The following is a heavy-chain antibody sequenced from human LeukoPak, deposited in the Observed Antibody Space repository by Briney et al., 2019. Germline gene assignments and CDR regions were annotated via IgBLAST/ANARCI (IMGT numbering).Heavy chain of an antibody. Sequence: ASVTVSCKASGYTLTGYYMHWVRQAPGQGLEWMGWINPNSGGTNYAHKFQGRVTMTRDRSISTAYMELSRLRSDDTAVYYCAREKLGYYYDSSGYYPPDYWGQGTLVTVSS. V-gene: IGHV1-2*02. CDR1: GYTLTGYY. D-gene: IGHD3-22*01. CDR2: INPNSGGT. J-gene: IGHJ4*02. CDR3: AREKLGYYYDSSGYYPPDY.